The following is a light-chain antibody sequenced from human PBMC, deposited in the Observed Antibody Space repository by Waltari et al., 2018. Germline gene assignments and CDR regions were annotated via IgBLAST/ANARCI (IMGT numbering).Light chain of an antibody. CDR3: SSYAGSNSHV. Sequence: QSALTQPPSASGSPGPAVTTSCTGTRSGVGGFNLVPWYQQHPGTVPKLIIYEVSERPSGVPHRFSGSKSGNTASLTVSGLQAEDEADYYCSSYAGSNSHVFGTGTRVTVL. J-gene: IGLJ1*01. V-gene: IGLV2-8*01. CDR1: RSGVGGFNL. CDR2: EVS.